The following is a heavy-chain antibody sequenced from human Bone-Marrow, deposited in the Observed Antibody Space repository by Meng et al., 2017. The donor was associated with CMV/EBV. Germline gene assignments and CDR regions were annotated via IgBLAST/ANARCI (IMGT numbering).Heavy chain of an antibody. CDR3: ARATGSFGDYAY. CDR1: GVSISGNNYY. D-gene: IGHD4-17*01. V-gene: IGHV4-39*07. J-gene: IGHJ4*02. Sequence: LSCNVSGVSISGNNYYWAWIRQPPGKGLEWIGSVYHIGHPYYHPSFKSRVTISADTSKNQFFLKVSSVTAADTAIYYCARATGSFGDYAYWGQGILVTVSS. CDR2: VYHIGHP.